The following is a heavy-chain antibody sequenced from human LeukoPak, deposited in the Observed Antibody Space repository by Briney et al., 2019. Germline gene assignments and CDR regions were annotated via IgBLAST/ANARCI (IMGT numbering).Heavy chain of an antibody. Sequence: GGSLRLSCAASGFTFSSYSMNWVRQAPGKGLEWVSSIGSSSSYIYYADSVKGRFTISRDNAKNSLYLQMNSLRAEDTAVYYCARDNHYYDSSGPDYWGQGTLVTVSS. J-gene: IGHJ4*02. CDR1: GFTFSSYS. CDR2: IGSSSSYI. D-gene: IGHD3-22*01. CDR3: ARDNHYYDSSGPDY. V-gene: IGHV3-21*01.